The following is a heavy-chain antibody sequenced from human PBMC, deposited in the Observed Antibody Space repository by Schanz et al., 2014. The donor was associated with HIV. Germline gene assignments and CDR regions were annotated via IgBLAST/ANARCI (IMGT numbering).Heavy chain of an antibody. CDR2: ISYDGRNK. Sequence: QLVESGGGVVRPGRSLKLSCAASGFSFDNYGMHWVRQAPGKGLEWVAVISYDGRNKYFADSVKGRFTISRDNSKNTLNLQMKSLRAEDTAVYYCAKDRNYYDSKYRGKGNYYYYYGMDVWGQGTTVTVSS. V-gene: IGHV3-30*18. CDR3: AKDRNYYDSKYRGKGNYYYYYGMDV. CDR1: GFSFDNYG. J-gene: IGHJ6*02. D-gene: IGHD3-22*01.